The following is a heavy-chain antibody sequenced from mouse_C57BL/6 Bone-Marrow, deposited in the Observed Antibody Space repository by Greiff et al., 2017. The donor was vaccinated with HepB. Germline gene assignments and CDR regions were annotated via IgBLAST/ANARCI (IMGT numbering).Heavy chain of an antibody. Sequence: VQLQQSGAELARPGASVKLSCKASGYTFTSYGISWVKQRTGQGLEWIGEIYPRSGNTYYNEKFKGKATLTADKSSSTAYMELRSLTSEDSAVYFCASGDYGSSYWYFDVWGTGTTVTVSS. J-gene: IGHJ1*03. CDR1: GYTFTSYG. CDR3: ASGDYGSSYWYFDV. D-gene: IGHD1-1*01. V-gene: IGHV1-81*01. CDR2: IYPRSGNT.